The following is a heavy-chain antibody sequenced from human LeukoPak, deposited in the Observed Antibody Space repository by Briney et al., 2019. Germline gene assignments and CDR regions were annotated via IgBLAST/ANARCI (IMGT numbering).Heavy chain of an antibody. D-gene: IGHD3-10*01. CDR1: GFSFSTNS. V-gene: IGHV3-48*02. CDR3: SRTMVPVVITFDV. J-gene: IGHJ3*01. Sequence: PGGSLRLSCVASGFSFSTNSMNWLRQVPGRELQWVAYISGDSSTILYADSVKGRFTISRDNARNSLFLEMTSLRDDDTALYHCSRTMVPVVITFDVWGRGTWVTVSS. CDR2: ISGDSSTI.